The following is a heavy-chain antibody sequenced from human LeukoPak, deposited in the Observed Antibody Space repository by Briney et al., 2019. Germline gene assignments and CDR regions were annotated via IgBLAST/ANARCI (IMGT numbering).Heavy chain of an antibody. D-gene: IGHD4-11*01. Sequence: GSLRLSCAASGFTFSSYAMHWVRQAPGKGLEWVAVISYDGSNKYYADSVKGRFTISRDNSKNTQYLQMNSLRAEDTAVYYCAKYITVTTNSYYYYMDVWGKGTTVTVSS. CDR3: AKYITVTTNSYYYYMDV. V-gene: IGHV3-30-3*02. J-gene: IGHJ6*03. CDR2: ISYDGSNK. CDR1: GFTFSSYA.